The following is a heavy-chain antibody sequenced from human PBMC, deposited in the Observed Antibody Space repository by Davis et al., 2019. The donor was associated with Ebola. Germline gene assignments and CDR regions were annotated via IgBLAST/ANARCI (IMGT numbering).Heavy chain of an antibody. J-gene: IGHJ6*02. CDR1: GFSFTSYS. Sequence: GGSLRLSCAASGFSFTSYSMNWVRQAPGKGLEWVANIKQDGSEKYYVDSVKGRFTISRDNAKNSLYLQMNSLRAEDTAVYYCARDSIRFLVSACVVWGQGTTVTVSS. V-gene: IGHV3-7*03. D-gene: IGHD3-3*01. CDR2: IKQDGSEK. CDR3: ARDSIRFLVSACVV.